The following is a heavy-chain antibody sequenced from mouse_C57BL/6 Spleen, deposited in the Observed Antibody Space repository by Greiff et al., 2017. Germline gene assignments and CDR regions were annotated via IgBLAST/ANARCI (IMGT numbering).Heavy chain of an antibody. CDR3: ARTLILDGYYGYFDV. V-gene: IGHV1-64*01. CDR2: IHPNSGST. J-gene: IGHJ1*03. Sequence: QVQLQQPGAELVKPGASVKLSCKASGYTFTSYWMHWVKQRPGQGLEWIGMIHPNSGSTNYNEKFKSKATLTVDKSSSTAYMQLSSLTSEDSAVYYCARTLILDGYYGYFDVWGTGTTVTVSS. D-gene: IGHD2-3*01. CDR1: GYTFTSYW.